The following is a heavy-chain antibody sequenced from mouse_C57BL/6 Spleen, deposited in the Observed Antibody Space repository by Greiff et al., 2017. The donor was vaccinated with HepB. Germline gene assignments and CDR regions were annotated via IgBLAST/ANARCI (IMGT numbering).Heavy chain of an antibody. J-gene: IGHJ2*01. CDR1: GFNIKNSY. CDR3: AEYYGSHLDHW. Sequence: DVKLVESVAELVRPGASVKLSCTASGFNIKNSYMHWVKQRPEQGLEWIGRIDPANGNTKYAPKFPGQATITADTASSTAYLLHSSLTSEDTAIYYCAEYYGSHLDHWWGQGTTLTVSS. CDR2: IDPANGNT. D-gene: IGHD1-1*01. V-gene: IGHV14-3*01.